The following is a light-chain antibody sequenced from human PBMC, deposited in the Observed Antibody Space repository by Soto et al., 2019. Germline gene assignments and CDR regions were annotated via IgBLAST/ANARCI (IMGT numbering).Light chain of an antibody. CDR3: QQYGSAPT. Sequence: EIVLTQSPGTLSLSPGERATLSCRASQSVSSSYLAWYQQKPGQAPRLLIYGASSRATGIPDRFSGRGSGTDFTLTISRLEPEDVAVYYCQQYGSAPTFGPGTKVDIK. CDR2: GAS. CDR1: QSVSSSY. V-gene: IGKV3-20*01. J-gene: IGKJ3*01.